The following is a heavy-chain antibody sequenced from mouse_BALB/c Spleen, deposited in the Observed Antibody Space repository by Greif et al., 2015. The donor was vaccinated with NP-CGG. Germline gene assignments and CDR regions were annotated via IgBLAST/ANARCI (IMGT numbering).Heavy chain of an antibody. D-gene: IGHD1-1*02. CDR1: GFTLTDYY. Sequence: EVKLVESGGGLVQPGGSLRLSCATSGFTLTDYYMSWVRQPPGRALEWLGFIRNKANGYTTEYSASVKGRFTISRDNSQSILYLQMNTLRAEDSATYYCAREGWYYAMDYWGQGTSVTVSS. J-gene: IGHJ4*01. V-gene: IGHV7-3*02. CDR3: AREGWYYAMDY. CDR2: IRNKANGYTT.